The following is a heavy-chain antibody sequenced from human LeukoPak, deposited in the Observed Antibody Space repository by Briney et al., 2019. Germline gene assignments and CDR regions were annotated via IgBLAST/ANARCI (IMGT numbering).Heavy chain of an antibody. J-gene: IGHJ3*02. Sequence: GGSLRLSCAASGFTFSSYSMNWVRQAPGKGLEWISYITSSGSALYHADSVKGRFTISRDDAENSLYLQMNSLRDEDTAVYYCARDLAYAFDIWGLGTMVTASS. CDR2: ITSSGSAL. CDR3: ARDLAYAFDI. V-gene: IGHV3-48*02. CDR1: GFTFSSYS.